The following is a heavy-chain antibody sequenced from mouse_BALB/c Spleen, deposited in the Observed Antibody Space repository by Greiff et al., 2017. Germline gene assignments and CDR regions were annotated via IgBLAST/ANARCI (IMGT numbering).Heavy chain of an antibody. CDR3: ARGRGTAWFAY. V-gene: IGHV5-9-4*01. J-gene: IGHJ3*01. Sequence: MESGGGLVKPGGSLKLSCAASGFTFSSYAMSWVRQSPEKRLEWVAEISSGGSYTYYPDTVTGRFTISRDNAKNTLYLEMSSLRSEDTAMYYCARGRGTAWFAYWGQGTLVTVSA. D-gene: IGHD2-14*01. CDR2: ISSGGSYT. CDR1: GFTFSSYA.